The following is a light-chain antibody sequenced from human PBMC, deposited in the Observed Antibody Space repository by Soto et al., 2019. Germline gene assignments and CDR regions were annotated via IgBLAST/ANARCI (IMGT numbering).Light chain of an antibody. Sequence: DIQMTQSPSSLSASVGDRVTITCRASQSISIYLSWYQQRAGKAPKLLIYAASSLQSGVPSRFSGSGSGTDFTLTISSLQPEDFATYYCQQTYITPPWTFGQGTKVEI. V-gene: IGKV1-39*01. CDR3: QQTYITPPWT. J-gene: IGKJ1*01. CDR2: AAS. CDR1: QSISIY.